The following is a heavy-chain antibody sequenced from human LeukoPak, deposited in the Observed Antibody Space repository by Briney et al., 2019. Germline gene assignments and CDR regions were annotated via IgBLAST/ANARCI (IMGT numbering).Heavy chain of an antibody. CDR3: ARDRSTSRYYPGMDV. J-gene: IGHJ6*02. Sequence: AGGSLRLSCAASDSTFSSFSMRWVRQAPGKGLFWVAAISSRSAHIYYADSVKGRFTISRDNAKKSLYLEMNNLRADDTAVYYCARDRSTSRYYPGMDVWGPGTTVIVSS. CDR1: DSTFSSFS. V-gene: IGHV3-21*01. CDR2: ISSRSAHI. D-gene: IGHD2-2*01.